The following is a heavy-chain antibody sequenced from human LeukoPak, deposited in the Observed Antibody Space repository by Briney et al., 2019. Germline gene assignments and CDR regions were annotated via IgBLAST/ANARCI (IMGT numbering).Heavy chain of an antibody. Sequence: GGSLRLSCAASGFSFTGYWMSWLRQAPGKGLEWVANIKQDGSKKEYVDSVRDRFTISRDNAKNSLYLQLNSLRAEATAVYFWGREGLGGFYCWGQGGLVTVSS. CDR1: GFSFTGYW. D-gene: IGHD3-16*01. CDR3: GREGLGGFYC. J-gene: IGHJ4*02. V-gene: IGHV3-7*01. CDR2: IKQDGSKK.